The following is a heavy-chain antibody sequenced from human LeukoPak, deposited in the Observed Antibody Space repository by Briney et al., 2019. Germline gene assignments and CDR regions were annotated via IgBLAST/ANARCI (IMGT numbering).Heavy chain of an antibody. Sequence: GGSLRLSCSASGFTFSTSAMHWVRQAPGKGLEYVSLITYNGGSTYNADSVKGRFTISRDNSRNTLYLQMSSLRAEDTAVYHCVKDGGMATIFDFWGQGTLVTVSS. CDR1: GFTFSTSA. CDR3: VKDGGMATIFDF. D-gene: IGHD5-24*01. V-gene: IGHV3-64D*09. J-gene: IGHJ4*02. CDR2: ITYNGGST.